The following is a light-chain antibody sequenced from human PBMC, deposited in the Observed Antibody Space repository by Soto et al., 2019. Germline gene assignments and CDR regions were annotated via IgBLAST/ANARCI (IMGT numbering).Light chain of an antibody. V-gene: IGKV1-17*01. CDR1: QGINNL. CDR2: AAS. J-gene: IGKJ3*01. Sequence: DIQMTQSPSSLSASVGDRVTITCRASQGINNLLGWYQQGPGKAPKRLIYAASNLEGGVPSRFSGSGSGTEFPLTSSSLKPEDFATYYCLQHDTSPFTFGPGTKVDVK. CDR3: LQHDTSPFT.